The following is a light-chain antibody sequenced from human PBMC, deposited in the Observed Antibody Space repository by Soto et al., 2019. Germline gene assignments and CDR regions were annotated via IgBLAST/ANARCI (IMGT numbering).Light chain of an antibody. V-gene: IGLV1-40*01. CDR1: SSNIGAGYD. Sequence: QSVLTQPPSVSGAPGQRVTISCTGSSSNIGAGYDVHWYQQLPGTAPKLLIYGNSNRPSGVPVRFSGSKSGTSAPLAITGLQAEDEAAYYCQSYDSSHVVFGGGTKLTVL. CDR2: GNS. J-gene: IGLJ2*01. CDR3: QSYDSSHVV.